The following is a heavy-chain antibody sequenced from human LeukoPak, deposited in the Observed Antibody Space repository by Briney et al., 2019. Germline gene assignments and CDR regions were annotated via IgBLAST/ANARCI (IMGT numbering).Heavy chain of an antibody. Sequence: GGSLRLSCAASGFTFSSYGMHWVRQAPGKGLEWVAVISYDESNKYYADSVKGRFTISRDYSKNTLNLQMNSLRAEDTAVYYCATIVSDSSGWYHFDHWGQGALVTVSS. V-gene: IGHV3-30*03. CDR3: ATIVSDSSGWYHFDH. J-gene: IGHJ4*02. D-gene: IGHD6-19*01. CDR1: GFTFSSYG. CDR2: ISYDESNK.